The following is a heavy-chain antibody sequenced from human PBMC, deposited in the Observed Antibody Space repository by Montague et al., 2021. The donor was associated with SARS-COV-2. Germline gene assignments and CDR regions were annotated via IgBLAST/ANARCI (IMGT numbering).Heavy chain of an antibody. V-gene: IGHV3-74*01. J-gene: IGHJ4*01. CDR3: VRPLWFGDSDYYFDS. Sequence: SLRLSCAASGFTFRSYWMHWVRQVPGRGLVWVSRIKPDGTSTNYAASVQGRFTISRDNAKNTLSLQMNNLRAEDTAIYYCVRPLWFGDSDYYFDSWGHGTLVTVSS. CDR2: IKPDGTST. D-gene: IGHD3-10*01. CDR1: GFTFRSYW.